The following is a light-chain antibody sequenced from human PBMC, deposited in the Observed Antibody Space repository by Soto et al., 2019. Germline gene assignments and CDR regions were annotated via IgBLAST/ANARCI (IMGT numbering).Light chain of an antibody. V-gene: IGKV3-20*01. CDR2: GAS. J-gene: IGKJ1*01. Sequence: ENVLTHAPGTLSFSPGEIAPRSCRASQSVSNSYLAWYQQKPGQAPRLLIYGASSRATGIPDRFSGSGSGTDFTLTISRLEPEDFAVYYCHQYDSWTFGQGTKVDIK. CDR3: HQYDSWT. CDR1: QSVSNSY.